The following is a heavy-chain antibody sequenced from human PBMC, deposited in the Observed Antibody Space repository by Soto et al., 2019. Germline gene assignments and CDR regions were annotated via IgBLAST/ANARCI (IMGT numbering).Heavy chain of an antibody. CDR1: GFTFSSYE. CDR3: ARRRYDGMDV. V-gene: IGHV3-48*03. J-gene: IGHJ6*02. Sequence: GGSLRLSCAASGFTFSSYEMNWVRQAPGKGLEWVSYISSSGSTIYYADSVKGRFTISRDNAKNSLYLQMNILRAEDTAVYYCARRRYDGMDVVGQGTTVDVSS. CDR2: ISSSGSTI.